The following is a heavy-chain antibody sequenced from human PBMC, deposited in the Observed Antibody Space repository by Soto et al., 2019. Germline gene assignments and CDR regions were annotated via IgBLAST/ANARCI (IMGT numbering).Heavy chain of an antibody. CDR3: ARHHAYYASGTYYLYYYYGIDV. Sequence: SETLSLTCTVSGGSISSSSYYWGWIRQPPGKGLEWIGSIYYSGSTYYNPSLKIRVTISVTTSKNQFSLKLSSVTAADTAVYYWARHHAYYASGTYYLYYYYGIDVWGQGTKVT. CDR1: GGSISSSSYY. D-gene: IGHD3-10*01. J-gene: IGHJ6*02. V-gene: IGHV4-39*01. CDR2: IYYSGST.